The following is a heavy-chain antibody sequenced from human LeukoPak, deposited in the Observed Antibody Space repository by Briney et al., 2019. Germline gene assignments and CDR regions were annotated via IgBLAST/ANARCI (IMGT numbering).Heavy chain of an antibody. V-gene: IGHV3-66*02. Sequence: GGSLRLSCVVSGFTVSNNYMSWVRQAPRKGLEWVSLIYSGGSTYYADSVKGRFTISRDNSKNTVYLQMNSLRAEDTAVYYCARVEGSGWYWFYYYGMDVWGQGTTVTVSS. J-gene: IGHJ6*02. D-gene: IGHD6-19*01. CDR3: ARVEGSGWYWFYYYGMDV. CDR1: GFTVSNNY. CDR2: IYSGGST.